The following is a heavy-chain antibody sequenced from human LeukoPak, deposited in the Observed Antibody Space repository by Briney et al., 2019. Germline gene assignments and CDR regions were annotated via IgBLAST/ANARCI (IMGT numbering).Heavy chain of an antibody. V-gene: IGHV1-2*06. CDR1: GYTFTGYY. J-gene: IGHJ5*02. CDR3: ARDCYYGSVSNWFDP. Sequence: ASVKVSCKASGYTFTGYYMHWVRQAPGQGLEWMGRINPNSGGTNYAQKFQGRVTMTRDTSISTAYMELSGLRSDDTAVYYCARDCYYGSVSNWFDPWGQGTLVTVSS. D-gene: IGHD3-10*01. CDR2: INPNSGGT.